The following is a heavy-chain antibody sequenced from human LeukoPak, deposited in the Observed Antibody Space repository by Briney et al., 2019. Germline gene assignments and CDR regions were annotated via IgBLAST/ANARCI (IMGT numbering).Heavy chain of an antibody. J-gene: IGHJ4*02. V-gene: IGHV4-38-2*02. D-gene: IGHD3-9*01. CDR3: ARQTPDYDILTGYYKAGSNFDY. Sequence: SETLSLTCTVSGYSISSGFYWGWIRQPPGKGLEWIGSIYYSGTTYYNPSLKSRVTISLDTSKNQFSLKLSSVIAADTAVYYCARQTPDYDILTGYYKAGSNFDYWGQGTLVTVSS. CDR1: GYSISSGFY. CDR2: IYYSGTT.